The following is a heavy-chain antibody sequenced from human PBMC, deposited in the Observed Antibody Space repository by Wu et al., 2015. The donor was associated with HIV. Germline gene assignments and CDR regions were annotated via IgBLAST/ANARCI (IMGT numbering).Heavy chain of an antibody. V-gene: IGHV1-2*02. CDR3: AGVRCGADCYSQLEHFQH. Sequence: QVQLVQSGAEVKKPGASVKISCKASGDTFTGYNIHWVRQAPGQGLDWVGWINPNTGGTDSAQRFQGRVIMTRDTSISTAYMELNRLKSDDTAVYYCAGVRCGADCYSQLEHFQHVGPGPPVVHRLL. CDR2: INPNTGGT. J-gene: IGHJ1*01. CDR1: GDTFTGYN. D-gene: IGHD2-21*01.